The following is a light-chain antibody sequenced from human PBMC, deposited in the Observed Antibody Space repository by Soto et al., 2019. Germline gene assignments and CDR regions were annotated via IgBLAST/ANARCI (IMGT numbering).Light chain of an antibody. CDR1: SSDVGGYNY. CDR2: DVS. J-gene: IGLJ2*01. CDR3: SSYTSSSTSVV. Sequence: QSALTQPASVSGAPGQSITISCTGTSSDVGGYNYVSWYQQYPGTAPKLIIYDVSKRPSGVSNRFSGSKSGNTASLTIAGLQDEDEADYYCSSYTSSSTSVVFGGGTKLTVL. V-gene: IGLV2-14*01.